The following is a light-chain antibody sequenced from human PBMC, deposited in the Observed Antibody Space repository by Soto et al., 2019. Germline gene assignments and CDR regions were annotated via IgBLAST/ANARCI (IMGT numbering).Light chain of an antibody. CDR3: QQRNIWPPVT. CDR1: PSVTNY. J-gene: IGKJ5*01. Sequence: EIGVTQSPATLSLSTGERATLSCRASPSVTNYLAWYQQKPGQPPRLLIYGAFNRAAGIPARFSGSGSGTDFTLTISSLEPEDSAVYYCQQRNIWPPVTFAQGTRLENK. CDR2: GAF. V-gene: IGKV3-11*01.